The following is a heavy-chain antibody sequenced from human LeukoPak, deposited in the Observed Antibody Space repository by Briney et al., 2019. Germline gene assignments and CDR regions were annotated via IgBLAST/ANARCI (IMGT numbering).Heavy chain of an antibody. CDR3: SRDPRPHQQLVKRALDI. CDR2: ISAYNGNT. V-gene: IGHV1-18*01. J-gene: IGHJ3*02. CDR1: GYTFTSYG. Sequence: ASVKVSCKASGYTFTSYGISWVRQAPGQGLEWMGWISAYNGNTNYAQKLQGRVTMTTDRSRSTAYMELRSLVSHGTAVYCCSRDPRPHQQLVKRALDIWGRGTMVTVSS. D-gene: IGHD6-13*01.